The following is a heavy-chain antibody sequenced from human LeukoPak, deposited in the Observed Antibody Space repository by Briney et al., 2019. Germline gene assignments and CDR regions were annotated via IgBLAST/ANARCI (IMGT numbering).Heavy chain of an antibody. V-gene: IGHV4-4*08. CDR3: ARDGDSGSYIDY. CDR1: GGSISSYY. CDR2: IYTSGST. Sequence: SETLSLTCTVSGGSISSYYWSWIRQPPGKGLEWIGYIYTSGSTNYNPSLKSRVTMSVDTPKNQFSLKLSSVTAADTAVYYCARDGDSGSYIDYWGQGTLVTVSS. J-gene: IGHJ4*02. D-gene: IGHD1-26*01.